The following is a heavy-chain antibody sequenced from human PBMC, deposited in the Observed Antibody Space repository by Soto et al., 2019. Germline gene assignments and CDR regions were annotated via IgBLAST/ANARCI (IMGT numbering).Heavy chain of an antibody. Sequence: GGSLRLSCAASGFTFSNAWMNWVRQAPGKGLEWVGRIKSKTDGGTTDYAAPVKGRFTISRDDSKNTLYLQMNSLKTEDTAVYYCTTPEIDDGYTFYYYYYGMDVWGQGTTVTVSS. V-gene: IGHV3-15*07. CDR1: GFTFSNAW. CDR2: IKSKTDGGTT. CDR3: TTPEIDDGYTFYYYYYGMDV. J-gene: IGHJ6*02. D-gene: IGHD2-2*02.